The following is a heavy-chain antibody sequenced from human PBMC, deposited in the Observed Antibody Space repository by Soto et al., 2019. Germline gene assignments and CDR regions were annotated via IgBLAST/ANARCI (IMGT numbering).Heavy chain of an antibody. CDR1: GYTFTGYY. J-gene: IGHJ6*02. D-gene: IGHD2-2*01. V-gene: IGHV1-2*04. CDR2: INPNSGGT. Sequence: ASVKVSCKASGYTFTGYYVHWVRQAPGQGLEWMGWINPNSGGTNYAQKFQGWVTMTRDTSISTAYMELSRLRSDDTAVYYCARDYCSSTSCYSDDYYYYGMDVWGQGTTVTVSS. CDR3: ARDYCSSTSCYSDDYYYYGMDV.